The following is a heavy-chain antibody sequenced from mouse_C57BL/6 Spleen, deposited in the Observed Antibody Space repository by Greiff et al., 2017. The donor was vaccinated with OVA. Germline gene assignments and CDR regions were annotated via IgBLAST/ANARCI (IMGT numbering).Heavy chain of an antibody. V-gene: IGHV1-26*01. CDR1: GYTFTDYY. Sequence: EVQLQQSGPELVKPGASVKISCKASGYTFTDYYMNWVKQSHGKSLEWIGDINPNNGGTSYNQKFKGKATLTVDKSSSTAYMELRSLTSEDSAVYYCARWVYGNYHLHYFDYWGQGTTLTVSS. J-gene: IGHJ2*01. CDR3: ARWVYGNYHLHYFDY. D-gene: IGHD2-1*01. CDR2: INPNNGGT.